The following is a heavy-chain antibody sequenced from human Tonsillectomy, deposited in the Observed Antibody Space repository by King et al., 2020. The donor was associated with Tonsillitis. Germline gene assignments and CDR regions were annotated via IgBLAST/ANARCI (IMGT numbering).Heavy chain of an antibody. J-gene: IGHJ3*02. CDR2: ISGSGGST. CDR3: AKVVYGSGSYSSDAFDI. V-gene: IGHV3-23*04. D-gene: IGHD3-10*01. Sequence: VQLVESGGGLAQPGGSLRLSCAASGFTFSSYAMSWVRQAPEKGLEWVSSISGSGGSTYYADSVKGRFTISRDNSKNTLSLQMNSLRAEATAVYYCAKVVYGSGSYSSDAFDIWGQGTMVTVSS. CDR1: GFTFSSYA.